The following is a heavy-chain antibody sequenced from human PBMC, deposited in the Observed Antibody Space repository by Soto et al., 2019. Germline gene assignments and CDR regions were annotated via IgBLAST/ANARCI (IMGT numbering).Heavy chain of an antibody. CDR1: GFTFGDYA. J-gene: IGHJ4*02. V-gene: IGHV3-49*04. D-gene: IGHD3-3*01. Sequence: GGSLRLSCTASGFTFGDYAMSWVRQAPGKGLEWVGFIRGKAYGGTTEYAASVKGRFTISRDDSKSIAYLQMNSLKTEDTAVYYCTREYYDFWSGYYYWGQGTLVTVSS. CDR2: IRGKAYGGTT. CDR3: TREYYDFWSGYYY.